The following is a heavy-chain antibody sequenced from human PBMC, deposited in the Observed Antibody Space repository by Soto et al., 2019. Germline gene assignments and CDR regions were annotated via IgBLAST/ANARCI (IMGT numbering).Heavy chain of an antibody. CDR1: GISISSGSYY. D-gene: IGHD3-16*02. Sequence: SETLSLTCSVSGISISSGSYYWGWIRQPPGKGLEWIGSIYHSGSTYYNPSLKRRVTIFVDRSKNQFSLRLSSVTAADTAVYYCARNKVLGLRSGEFSLYSFDSWGQGTLVTVSS. CDR2: IYHSGST. J-gene: IGHJ4*02. CDR3: ARNKVLGLRSGEFSLYSFDS. V-gene: IGHV4-39*01.